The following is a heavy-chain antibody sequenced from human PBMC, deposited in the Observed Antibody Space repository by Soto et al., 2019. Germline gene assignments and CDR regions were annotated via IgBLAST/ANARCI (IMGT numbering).Heavy chain of an antibody. CDR2: ISESTRSTI. D-gene: IGHD2-2*01. Sequence: WGSLRLSCGASGFTFSSYSMNWVRQAPGKGLEWVSYISESTRSTIYYADSVKGRFTISRDNAKNSLYLQMNSLRAEDTAVYFCARDMRVDADYWGQGTLVTVSS. J-gene: IGHJ4*02. CDR3: ARDMRVDADY. V-gene: IGHV3-48*01. CDR1: GFTFSSYS.